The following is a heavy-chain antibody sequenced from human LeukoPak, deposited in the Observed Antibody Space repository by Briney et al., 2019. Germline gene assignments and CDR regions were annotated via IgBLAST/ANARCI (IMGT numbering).Heavy chain of an antibody. V-gene: IGHV3-74*01. J-gene: IGHJ4*02. D-gene: IGHD6-19*01. CDR3: ARDFNPAGSSSGWSTCKY. CDR1: GFTFSSHW. Sequence: GGSLRLSCAASGFTFSSHWMHWVRQAPGKGLVWVSRINSDGSTINYADSVKGRFTISRDNAKNSLFLQMNSLRAEDTAVYYCARDFNPAGSSSGWSTCKYWGQGTLVTVSS. CDR2: INSDGSTI.